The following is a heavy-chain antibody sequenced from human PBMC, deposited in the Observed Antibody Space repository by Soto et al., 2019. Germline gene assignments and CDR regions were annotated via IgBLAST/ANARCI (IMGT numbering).Heavy chain of an antibody. D-gene: IGHD1-26*01. CDR3: ARHDVSYHGPGWFDP. CDR2: IYSNDNT. CDR1: GGSVSSNSYS. Sequence: SETLSLTCTVSGGSVSSNSYSWGWVRQSPGKGLEWIGTIYSNDNTHYNPSLLSRVTISVDTSKNEFSLRLNSVTAADTAVYYCARHDVSYHGPGWFDPWGPGTLVTVSS. V-gene: IGHV4-39*01. J-gene: IGHJ5*02.